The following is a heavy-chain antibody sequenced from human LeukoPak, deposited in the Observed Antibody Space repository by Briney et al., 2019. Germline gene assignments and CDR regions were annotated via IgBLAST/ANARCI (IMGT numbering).Heavy chain of an antibody. J-gene: IGHJ4*02. CDR2: IIPIFGTA. Sequence: SVKVSCKASGGTFSSYAISWVRQAPGQGLEWMGRIIPIFGTANYAQKFQGRVTITTDESTSTAYMELKTLRSDDTAVYFCARAGYSRFVDDLDYWGQGTLVIVSS. CDR3: ARAGYSRFVDDLDY. CDR1: GGTFSSYA. V-gene: IGHV1-69*05. D-gene: IGHD1-26*01.